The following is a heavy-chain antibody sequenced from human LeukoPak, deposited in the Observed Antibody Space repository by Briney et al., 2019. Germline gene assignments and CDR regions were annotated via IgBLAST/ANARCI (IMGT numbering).Heavy chain of an antibody. CDR3: AAAHYGEYTWFDP. CDR2: IVVGSGNT. V-gene: IGHV1-58*01. J-gene: IGHJ5*02. CDR1: GFTFTTSA. Sequence: ASVKVSCKASGFTFTTSAVQWVRQARGQRLEWIGWIVVGSGNTNYAQKFQERVIITRDMSTSTAYMELSSLRSEDTAVYYCAAAHYGEYTWFDPWGQGTLVTVSS. D-gene: IGHD4-17*01.